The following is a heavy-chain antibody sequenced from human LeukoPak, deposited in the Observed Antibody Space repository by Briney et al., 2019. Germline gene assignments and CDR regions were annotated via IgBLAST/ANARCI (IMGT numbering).Heavy chain of an antibody. CDR2: INHSGST. J-gene: IGHJ4*02. CDR1: GGSFSGYY. Sequence: SETLSLTCAVYGGSFSGYYWSWIRQPPGKGLEWIGEINHSGSTNYNPSLTSRVTISVDTSKNQFSLKLSSVTAADTAVYYCARSLQDIVVVPAARDFDYWGQGTLVTVSS. D-gene: IGHD2-2*01. V-gene: IGHV4-34*01. CDR3: ARSLQDIVVVPAARDFDY.